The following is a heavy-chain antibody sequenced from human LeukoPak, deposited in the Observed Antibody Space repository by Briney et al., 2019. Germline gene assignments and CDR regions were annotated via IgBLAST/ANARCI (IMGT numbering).Heavy chain of an antibody. Sequence: SETPSLTCTVSGGSISSYYWSWIRQPAGKGLEWIGRIYTSGSTNYNPSLKSRVTMSVDTSKNQFSLKLSSVTAADTAVYYCASTVVVPAARAYYFDYWGQGTLVTVSS. D-gene: IGHD2-2*01. CDR1: GGSISSYY. V-gene: IGHV4-4*07. CDR2: IYTSGST. CDR3: ASTVVVPAARAYYFDY. J-gene: IGHJ4*02.